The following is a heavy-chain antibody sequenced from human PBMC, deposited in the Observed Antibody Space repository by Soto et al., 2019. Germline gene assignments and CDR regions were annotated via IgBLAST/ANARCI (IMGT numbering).Heavy chain of an antibody. Sequence: QVQLQQWGAGLLKPSETLSLTCAVYGGSFSGYQWSWIRQTPGKGLEWIGEINDSGNINYNPSLKSRVTILLDTPKKQISLKLSSVTAADSAVYYCARGLTLWFGELSRRGGYYYYMDVWGKGNTVTVSS. J-gene: IGHJ6*03. V-gene: IGHV4-34*01. D-gene: IGHD3-10*01. CDR1: GGSFSGYQ. CDR2: INDSGNI. CDR3: ARGLTLWFGELSRRGGYYYYMDV.